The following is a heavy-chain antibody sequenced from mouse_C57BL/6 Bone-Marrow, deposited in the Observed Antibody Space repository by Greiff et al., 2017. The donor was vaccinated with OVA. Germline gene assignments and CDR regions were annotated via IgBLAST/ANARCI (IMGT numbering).Heavy chain of an antibody. Sequence: VQLQQSGAELVRPGASVKLSCTASGFNIKDYYMHWVKQRPEQGLEWIGRIDPEDGDTEYAPKFQGQATLTADTSSNTAYLQLSSLTSEDTAVYYCTTGGYDDYFDYWGQGTTLTVSS. J-gene: IGHJ2*01. V-gene: IGHV14-1*01. CDR1: GFNIKDYY. CDR2: IDPEDGDT. D-gene: IGHD2-2*01. CDR3: TTGGYDDYFDY.